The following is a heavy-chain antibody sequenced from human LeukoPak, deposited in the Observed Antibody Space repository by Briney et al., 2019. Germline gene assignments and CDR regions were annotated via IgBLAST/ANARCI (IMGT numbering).Heavy chain of an antibody. J-gene: IGHJ4*02. Sequence: GGSLRFSCAASGFSVSNNYMNWVRQAPGKGLEWVSVIYANNSTYYADSVKGRFTISRDNSKNTVYLQMNSLRAEDTAVYYCARGITLMIVAPAYWGQGTLVTVSS. CDR2: IYANNST. V-gene: IGHV3-53*01. CDR1: GFSVSNNY. CDR3: ARGITLMIVAPAY. D-gene: IGHD3-22*01.